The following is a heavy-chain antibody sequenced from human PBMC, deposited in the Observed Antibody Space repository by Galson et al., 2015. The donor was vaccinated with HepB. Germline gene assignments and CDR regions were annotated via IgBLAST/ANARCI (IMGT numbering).Heavy chain of an antibody. Sequence: SLRLSCAASGFTFSTYTMHWVRQTPGKGLEWASVISYDGSYKYYADSVKGRFTISRDNSKNTLYLQMNSLRVEDTAVYYCASGGVPASLWNFYGMDVGGPGTTVIVSS. V-gene: IGHV3-30*04. D-gene: IGHD2-2*01. CDR2: ISYDGSYK. CDR1: GFTFSTYT. CDR3: ASGGVPASLWNFYGMDV. J-gene: IGHJ6*02.